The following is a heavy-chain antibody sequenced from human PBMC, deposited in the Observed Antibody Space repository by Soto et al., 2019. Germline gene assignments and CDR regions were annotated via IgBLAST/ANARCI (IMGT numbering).Heavy chain of an antibody. CDR1: GYTLTSHA. D-gene: IGHD5-18*01. Sequence: ASVKVSCPASGYTLTSHAMHWVRQAPGQRLEWMVCINAGNGHPKYSQKFQGRVTITRDTSASTAYMSLSSLRSEDTAVYYCARDRIQLCKGLDALVILGQGTMVTVSS. V-gene: IGHV1-3*01. CDR2: INAGNGHP. J-gene: IGHJ3*02. CDR3: ARDRIQLCKGLDALVI.